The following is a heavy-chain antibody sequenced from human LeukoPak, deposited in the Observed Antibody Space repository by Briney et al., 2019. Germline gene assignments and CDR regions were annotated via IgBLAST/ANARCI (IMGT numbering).Heavy chain of an antibody. V-gene: IGHV3-15*01. CDR2: IKSKSDGGTI. J-gene: IGHJ4*02. Sequence: PGGSLRLSCVGSGFTFSDAWMSWVRQAPGKGLEWVGRIKSKSDGGTIDYAAPVKGRFTISRDDSRNTLYLQMNSLNTEDTAVYYCTTRRQDGWWGQGTLVTVS. CDR3: TTRRQDGW. CDR1: GFTFSDAW. D-gene: IGHD2-15*01.